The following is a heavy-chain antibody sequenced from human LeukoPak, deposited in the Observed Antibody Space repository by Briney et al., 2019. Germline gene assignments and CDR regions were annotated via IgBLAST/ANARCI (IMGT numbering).Heavy chain of an antibody. Sequence: PGRSLRLSCAASGFTFSSYAMHWVRQAPGKGLEWVAVISYDGSNKYYADSVKGRFTISRDNSKNTLYLQMNSLRAEDTAVYYCARGRRYSYGSNPYDYWGQGTLVTVSS. CDR1: GFTFSSYA. CDR2: ISYDGSNK. D-gene: IGHD5-18*01. J-gene: IGHJ4*02. CDR3: ARGRRYSYGSNPYDY. V-gene: IGHV3-30-3*01.